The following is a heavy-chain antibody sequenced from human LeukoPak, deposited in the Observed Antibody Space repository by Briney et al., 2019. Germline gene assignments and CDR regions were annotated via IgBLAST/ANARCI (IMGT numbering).Heavy chain of an antibody. J-gene: IGHJ6*03. D-gene: IGHD4-23*01. V-gene: IGHV3-48*01. Sequence: TGGSLRLSCAASGFTFSSYSMNWVRQAPGKGLEWVSYISSSSSTIYYADSVKGRFTISRDNAKNSLYLQMNSLRAEDTAVYYCAKPDYGGNFYYYYMDVWGKGTTVTVSS. CDR2: ISSSSSTI. CDR1: GFTFSSYS. CDR3: AKPDYGGNFYYYYMDV.